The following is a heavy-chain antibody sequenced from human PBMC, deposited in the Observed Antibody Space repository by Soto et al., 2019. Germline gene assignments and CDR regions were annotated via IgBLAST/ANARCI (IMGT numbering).Heavy chain of an antibody. V-gene: IGHV1-18*01. J-gene: IGHJ4*02. Sequence: QVPLVQSGAEVKKPGASVKVSCKASGYTFTSYGISWVRQAPGQGLEWMGWISAYNGNTNYAQTLQGRVTMTTDTTTSTAYLELRSLRSDDTAVYYCARVGMTTLTTFFGVGDYSGQGTLVTVSS. D-gene: IGHD4-17*01. CDR2: ISAYNGNT. CDR1: GYTFTSYG. CDR3: ARVGMTTLTTFFGVGDY.